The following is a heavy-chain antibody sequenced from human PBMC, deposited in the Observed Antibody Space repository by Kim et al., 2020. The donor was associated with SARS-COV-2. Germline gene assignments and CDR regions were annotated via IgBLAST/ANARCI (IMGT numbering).Heavy chain of an antibody. CDR1: GFTVSSNY. CDR2: IYSGGST. V-gene: IGHV3-53*01. CDR3: ALDSGYDEDFDI. J-gene: IGHJ3*02. D-gene: IGHD5-12*01. Sequence: GGSLRLSCAASGFTVSSNYMSWVRQAPGKGLEWVSVIYSGGSTYYADSVKGRFTISRDNSKNTLYLQMNSLRAEDTAVYYCALDSGYDEDFDIWGQGTMVTVSS.